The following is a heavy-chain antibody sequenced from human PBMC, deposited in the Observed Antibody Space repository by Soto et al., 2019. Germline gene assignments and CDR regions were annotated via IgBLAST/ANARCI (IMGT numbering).Heavy chain of an antibody. Sequence: QVHLEQSGAEVKKPGTSVKVSCKASGGSFSTNEIDWVRQAPGQGLEWMGRIFPNVGTADYAQKLQGRLTIIADESTATVFMELSRLSSADTAVYFCARARYSSRWGTFDSWGQGTQVDVSS. CDR3: ARARYSSRWGTFDS. CDR1: GGSFSTNE. CDR2: IFPNVGTA. V-gene: IGHV1-69*01. D-gene: IGHD6-19*01. J-gene: IGHJ4*02.